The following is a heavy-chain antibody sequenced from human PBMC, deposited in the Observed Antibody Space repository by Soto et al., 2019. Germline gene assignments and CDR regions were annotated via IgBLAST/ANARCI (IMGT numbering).Heavy chain of an antibody. CDR1: GGSFSGYY. J-gene: IGHJ6*02. CDR3: ARNPTQRKIPYSSSWRYYYYGMDV. CDR2: INHSGST. D-gene: IGHD6-6*01. V-gene: IGHV4-34*01. Sequence: SETMSLTCAVYGGSFSGYYWSWIRQPPGKGLEWIGEINHSGSTNYNPSLKSRVTISVDTSKNQFSLKLSSVTAADTAVYYCARNPTQRKIPYSSSWRYYYYGMDVWGQGTTVTVSS.